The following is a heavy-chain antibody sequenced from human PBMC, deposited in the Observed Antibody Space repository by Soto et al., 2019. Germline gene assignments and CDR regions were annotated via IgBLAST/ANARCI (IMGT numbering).Heavy chain of an antibody. V-gene: IGHV4-59*01. J-gene: IGHJ3*02. CDR1: GGSMISYY. Sequence: SETLSLTCTVSGGSMISYYWSWIRQPPGRGLEWIGYIYYSGNTYYNPSLKSRVTISVDRSKNQFSLTLSSVTAADTAVYYCASRIAVAGIGAFDIWGQGTMVTVSS. CDR2: IYYSGNT. CDR3: ASRIAVAGIGAFDI. D-gene: IGHD6-19*01.